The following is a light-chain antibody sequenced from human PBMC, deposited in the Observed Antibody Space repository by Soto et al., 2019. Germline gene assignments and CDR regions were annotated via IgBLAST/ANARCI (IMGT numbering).Light chain of an antibody. V-gene: IGKV1-5*01. J-gene: IGKJ4*01. CDR1: QSINRG. CDR3: QQYINYPLT. CDR2: NAF. Sequence: DIQMTQSPSTLSASVGDRVTITCRSSQSINRGLAWYQHKPGKAPKLLVYNAFTSESGVPSRFSGSGSGTEFNLTISSLQPDDFATYYCQQYINYPLTFGGGTNVEI.